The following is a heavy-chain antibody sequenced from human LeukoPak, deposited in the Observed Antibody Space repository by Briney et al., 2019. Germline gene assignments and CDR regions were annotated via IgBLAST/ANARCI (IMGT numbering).Heavy chain of an antibody. CDR3: ARGGNFWSGALDY. CDR2: ISYSGDT. CDR1: GDSITSSSYY. D-gene: IGHD3-3*01. J-gene: IGHJ4*02. Sequence: SETLSLTCTVSGDSITSSSYYWVWIRQPPGKGLEWIGNISYSGDTYYNPSLKSRVTVSVDTSKNQFSLKLSSVTAADTAVYYCARGGNFWSGALDYWGQGTLVTVSS. V-gene: IGHV4-39*07.